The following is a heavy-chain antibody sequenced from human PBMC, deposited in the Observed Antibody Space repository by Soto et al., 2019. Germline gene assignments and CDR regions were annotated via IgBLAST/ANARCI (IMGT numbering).Heavy chain of an antibody. D-gene: IGHD3-22*01. V-gene: IGHV1-46*01. CDR3: ARGPRVLYYYDSSTDY. CDR1: GYTFTSYY. CDR2: INPSGGST. J-gene: IGHJ4*02. Sequence: ASVKVSCKASGYTFTSYYMHWVRQAPGQGLEWMGIINPSGGSTSYAQKFQGRVTMTRDTSTSTVYMELSSLRSEDTAVYYCARGPRVLYYYDSSTDYWGQGTLVTVSS.